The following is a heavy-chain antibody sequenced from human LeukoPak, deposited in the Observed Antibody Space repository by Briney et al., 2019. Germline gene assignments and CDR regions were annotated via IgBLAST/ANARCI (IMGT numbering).Heavy chain of an antibody. J-gene: IGHJ4*02. D-gene: IGHD4-23*01. V-gene: IGHV3-30*04. CDR3: ARGNYGGNPPDY. CDR2: ISYDGSNK. CDR1: GFTFSSYT. Sequence: GGSLRLSCAASGFTFSSYTTHWVRQAPGKGLEWVAVISYDGSNKYYADSVKGRFTISRDNSKNTLYLQMNSLRAEDTAVYSCARGNYGGNPPDYWGQGTLVTVSS.